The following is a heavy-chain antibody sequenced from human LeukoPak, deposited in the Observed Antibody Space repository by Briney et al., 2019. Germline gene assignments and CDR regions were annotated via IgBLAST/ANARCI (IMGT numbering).Heavy chain of an antibody. Sequence: ASVKVSCKASGYTFTSYAMNWVRQAPGQGLEWMGWMNPNSGNTGYAQKFQGRVTMTRNTSISTAYMELSSLRSEDTAVYYCARSQMDGFYYYYGMDVWGQGTTVTVSS. CDR3: ARSQMDGFYYYYGMDV. J-gene: IGHJ6*02. D-gene: IGHD2-8*01. V-gene: IGHV1-8*01. CDR2: MNPNSGNT. CDR1: GYTFTSYA.